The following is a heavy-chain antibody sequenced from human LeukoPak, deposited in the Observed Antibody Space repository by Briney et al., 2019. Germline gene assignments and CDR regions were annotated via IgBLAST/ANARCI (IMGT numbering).Heavy chain of an antibody. D-gene: IGHD4-23*01. J-gene: IGHJ4*02. Sequence: ASVKVSCKASGGTFSSYAISWVRQAPGQGLEWMGGIIPIFGTANYAQKFQGRVTITADESTSTAYMELSSLRSEDTAVYYCARDGLYGGHGGTVELDYWGQGTLVTVSS. V-gene: IGHV1-69*13. CDR3: ARDGLYGGHGGTVELDY. CDR2: IIPIFGTA. CDR1: GGTFSSYA.